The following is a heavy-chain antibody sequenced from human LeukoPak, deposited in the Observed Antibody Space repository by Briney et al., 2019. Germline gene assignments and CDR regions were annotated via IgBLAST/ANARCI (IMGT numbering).Heavy chain of an antibody. Sequence: GASVKVSCKASGGTFSSYAISWVRQAPGQGLEWMGGIIPIFGTANYAQKFQGRVTITADESTSTAYMELSSLRSEDTAVYYCARDPGKYYYDSSGYHRQNWFDPWGQGTLVTVSS. CDR3: ARDPGKYYYDSSGYHRQNWFDP. J-gene: IGHJ5*02. V-gene: IGHV1-69*13. CDR2: IIPIFGTA. CDR1: GGTFSSYA. D-gene: IGHD3-22*01.